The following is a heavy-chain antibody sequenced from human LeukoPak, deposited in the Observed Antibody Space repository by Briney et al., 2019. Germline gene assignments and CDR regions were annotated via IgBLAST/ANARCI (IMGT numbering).Heavy chain of an antibody. Sequence: QAGGSLRLSCAASGFSFDDYAMHWVRQAPGKGLEWVSSISWNSGSIDYADSVKGRFTISRDNAKNSLYLQMNSLRTEDTALYYCAKDFLSRWFGEFPGFDPWGQGTLVTVSS. J-gene: IGHJ5*02. D-gene: IGHD3-10*01. CDR3: AKDFLSRWFGEFPGFDP. CDR1: GFSFDDYA. CDR2: ISWNSGSI. V-gene: IGHV3-9*01.